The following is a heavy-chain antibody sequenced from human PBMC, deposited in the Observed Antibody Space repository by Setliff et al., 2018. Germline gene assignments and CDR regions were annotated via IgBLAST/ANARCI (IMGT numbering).Heavy chain of an antibody. CDR3: ARDGGEY. Sequence: HPGGSLRLSCAASGFTFSSCGMHWVRQAPGKGLEWVGRIKNKVNTFSTQYAASVNGRFSISRDDSKSSLYLQMNSLRAEDTAVYYCARDGGEYWGQGTLVTVS. CDR1: GFTFSSCG. CDR2: IKNKVNTFST. V-gene: IGHV3-72*01. J-gene: IGHJ4*02. D-gene: IGHD3-16*01.